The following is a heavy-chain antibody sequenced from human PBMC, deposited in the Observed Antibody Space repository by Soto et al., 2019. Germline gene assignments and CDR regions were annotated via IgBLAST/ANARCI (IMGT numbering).Heavy chain of an antibody. Sequence: SETLCLTCTVSGGSISSNYWTWIRQPPGKGLEWIGYVYNSGSTNDHPSLKSRVTISEDTSKSQFSLKVNSMTAADTAVYYCARHRREAVAGYTLDNWGQGILVTVSS. V-gene: IGHV4-59*08. CDR2: VYNSGST. J-gene: IGHJ4*02. CDR3: ARHRREAVAGYTLDN. D-gene: IGHD6-13*01. CDR1: GGSISSNY.